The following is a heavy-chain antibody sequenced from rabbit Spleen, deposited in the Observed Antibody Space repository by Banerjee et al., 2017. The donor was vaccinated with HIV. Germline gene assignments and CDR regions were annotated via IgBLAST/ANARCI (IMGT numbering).Heavy chain of an antibody. D-gene: IGHD1-1*01. J-gene: IGHJ4*01. CDR1: GFSFSSGHW. V-gene: IGHV1S45*01. CDR3: ARDLPDVIGWNFGW. CDR2: IDVGTDNK. Sequence: LEESGGGLVQPEGSLALTCKASGFSFSSGHWMSWVRQAPGKGLEWIGCIDVGTDNKWHASWAKGRFTISKPSSTSVTLQMTSLTAADTATYFCARDLPDVIGWNFGWWGPGTLVTVS.